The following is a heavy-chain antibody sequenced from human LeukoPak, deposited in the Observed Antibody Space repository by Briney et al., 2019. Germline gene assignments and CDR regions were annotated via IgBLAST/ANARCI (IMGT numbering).Heavy chain of an antibody. CDR3: ARDWGFDY. CDR1: GFTVSSNY. D-gene: IGHD7-27*01. CDR2: ISSGGSGI. Sequence: GGSLRLSCAASGFTVSSNYMSWVRQAPGKGLEWVSYISSGGSGIYYADSVKGRFTISRDDAKNSLYLQMNSLRAEDTAVYYCARDWGFDYWGQGTLVTVSS. J-gene: IGHJ4*02. V-gene: IGHV3-11*04.